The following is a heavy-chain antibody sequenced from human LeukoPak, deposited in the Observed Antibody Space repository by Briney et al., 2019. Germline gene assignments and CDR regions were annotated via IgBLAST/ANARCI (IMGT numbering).Heavy chain of an antibody. CDR3: ARDWGGSWYFDY. D-gene: IGHD6-13*01. CDR2: INPNSDGT. CDR1: RYTFTGYY. V-gene: IGHV1-2*02. Sequence: ASVKVSCKASRYTFTGYYMHWVRQAPGQGLEWMGWINPNSDGTNYAQKFQGRVTMTRDTSISTAYMELSRLRSDDTAVYYCARDWGGSWYFDYWGQGTLVTVSS. J-gene: IGHJ4*02.